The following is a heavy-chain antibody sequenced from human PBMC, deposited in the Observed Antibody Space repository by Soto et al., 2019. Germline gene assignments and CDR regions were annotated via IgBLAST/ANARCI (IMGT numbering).Heavy chain of an antibody. D-gene: IGHD2-8*01. CDR1: GFTFSTYS. CDR3: ARDRDAYCSKGICSGPYFDY. Sequence: VGSLRLSCAASGFTFSTYSINWVRQAPGKGLEWISYISDNSSVIYYADAVKGRFTISRDNAKNSLYLQMNSLRDEDTAVYYCARDRDAYCSKGICSGPYFDYWGQGTLVTVSS. CDR2: ISDNSSVI. V-gene: IGHV3-48*02. J-gene: IGHJ4*02.